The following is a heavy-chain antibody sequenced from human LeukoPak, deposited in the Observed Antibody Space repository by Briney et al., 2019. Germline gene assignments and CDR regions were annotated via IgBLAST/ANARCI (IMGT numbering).Heavy chain of an antibody. D-gene: IGHD2-15*01. J-gene: IGHJ5*02. CDR1: GFSLSGYW. V-gene: IGHV3-74*01. CDR3: ARDPRNVGLAP. CDR2: NNGDGSTT. Sequence: GGSLKLSCVASGFSLSGYWMYWVRQAPGKGLMYISRNNGDGSTTNYADVVKGRFTMSRDNVKNTLYLQMNSLRVEDTAVYYCARDPRNVGLAPWGQGTLVTVSS.